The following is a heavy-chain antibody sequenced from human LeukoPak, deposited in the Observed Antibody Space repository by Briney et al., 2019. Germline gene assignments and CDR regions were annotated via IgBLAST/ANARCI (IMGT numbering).Heavy chain of an antibody. V-gene: IGHV3-21*01. CDR1: GFTFSSYS. J-gene: IGHJ6*03. CDR3: ARAYSERYGLGYYYMDV. Sequence: GGSLRLSCAASGFTFSSYSMNWVRQAPGKGLEWVSSISSSSSYIYYADSVKGRFTISRDNAKNSLYLQMNSLRAEDTAVYYCARAYSERYGLGYYYMDVWGKGTTVTISS. D-gene: IGHD1-26*01. CDR2: ISSSSSYI.